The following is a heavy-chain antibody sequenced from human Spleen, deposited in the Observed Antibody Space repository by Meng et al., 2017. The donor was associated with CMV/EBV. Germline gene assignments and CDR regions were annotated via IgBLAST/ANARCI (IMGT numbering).Heavy chain of an antibody. J-gene: IGHJ4*02. Sequence: KASGNVFTDSWIVRLPPRPGMRLEWLGIIWPGYSDTSSTPSFHGQVTMSAAKPITPAHLQSTSLKASDTAMYYCATATIAGRLFFHYWGQGTLVTVSS. D-gene: IGHD6-6*01. CDR1: GNVFTDSW. V-gene: IGHV5-51*04. CDR3: ATATIAGRLFFHY. CDR2: IWPGYSDT.